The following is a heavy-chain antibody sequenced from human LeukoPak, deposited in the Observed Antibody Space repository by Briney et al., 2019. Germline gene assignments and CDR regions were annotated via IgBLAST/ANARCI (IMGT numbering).Heavy chain of an antibody. V-gene: IGHV3-15*01. Sequence: NAGGSLRLSCAVSGFTFDIAWMNWVRQAPGEGLEWLGRIKSKNDGAATDYAAPVRGRFTISTDDSKNRLYLQMNSLKTEDTAVYYCVSRDAYKPRYFMDVWGKGTTVTVSS. CDR1: GFTFDIAW. CDR3: VSRDAYKPRYFMDV. J-gene: IGHJ6*03. D-gene: IGHD5-24*01. CDR2: IKSKNDGAAT.